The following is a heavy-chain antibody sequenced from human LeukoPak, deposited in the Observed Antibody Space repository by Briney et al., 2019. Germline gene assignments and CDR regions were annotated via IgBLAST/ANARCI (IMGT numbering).Heavy chain of an antibody. V-gene: IGHV3-23*01. CDR3: AKDAPGGNSIY. J-gene: IGHJ4*02. CDR1: GFTFSDYY. CDR2: ISGSGGST. D-gene: IGHD4-23*01. Sequence: GGSLRLSCAASGFTFSDYYMSWIRQAPGKGLEWVSAISGSGGSTYYADSVKGRFTISRDNSKNTLYLQMNSLRAEDTAVYYCAKDAPGGNSIYWGQGTLVTVSS.